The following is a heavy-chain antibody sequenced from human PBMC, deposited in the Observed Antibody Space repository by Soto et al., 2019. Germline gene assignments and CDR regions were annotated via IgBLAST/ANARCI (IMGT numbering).Heavy chain of an antibody. Sequence: GGSLRLSCTVSGFMFEDFAMHWVRQAPGQGLEWVSGINWNGVNKGYAESVLGRFTISRDKAKKSLYLDMNYLRPEDTALYFWAKDVDRLGELWGYFKSWGQGTMVTVSS. CDR3: AKDVDRLGELWGYFKS. CDR1: GFMFEDFA. V-gene: IGHV3-9*01. CDR2: INWNGVNK. J-gene: IGHJ1*01. D-gene: IGHD3-16*01.